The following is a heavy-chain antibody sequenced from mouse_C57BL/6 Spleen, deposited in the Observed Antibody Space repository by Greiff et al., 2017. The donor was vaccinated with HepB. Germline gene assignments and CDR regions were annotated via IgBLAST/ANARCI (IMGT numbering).Heavy chain of an antibody. Sequence: QVQLQQPGAELVKPGASVKLSCKASGYTFTSYWMHWVKQRPGQGLEWIGMIHPNSGSTNYNEKFKSKATLTVDKSSSTAYMQLSSLTSEDSAVYYCARVGYYGSSTFAYWGQGTLVTVSA. D-gene: IGHD1-1*01. CDR3: ARVGYYGSSTFAY. J-gene: IGHJ3*01. CDR2: IHPNSGST. V-gene: IGHV1-64*01. CDR1: GYTFTSYW.